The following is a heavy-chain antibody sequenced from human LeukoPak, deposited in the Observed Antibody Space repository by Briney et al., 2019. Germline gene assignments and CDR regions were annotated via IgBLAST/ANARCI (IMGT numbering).Heavy chain of an antibody. CDR1: GFTFSSYW. CDR2: ISGSSSYI. D-gene: IGHD3-16*02. CDR3: ARVSAGVIGMKDVFDI. V-gene: IGHV3-21*01. J-gene: IGHJ3*02. Sequence: GGSLRLSCAASGFTFSSYWMSWVRQAPGKGLEWVSSISGSSSYIYYADSVKGRFTISRHNAKSSLYLQMNSLRAEDTAVYYCARVSAGVIGMKDVFDIWGQGTMVTVSS.